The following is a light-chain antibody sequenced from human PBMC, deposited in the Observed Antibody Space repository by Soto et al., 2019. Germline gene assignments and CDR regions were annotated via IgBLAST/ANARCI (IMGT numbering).Light chain of an antibody. Sequence: DIQVTQSPSSLSASVGDRVTIACRASQSISSYVNWYQQKPGKAPKLLIYGASTSQSGVPSRFSGSGSGTDFTLTISSLQPEDFAVYYCQRFGMSPPLTFGGGTKVEIK. J-gene: IGKJ4*01. CDR3: QRFGMSPPLT. CDR2: GAS. V-gene: IGKV1-39*02. CDR1: QSISSY.